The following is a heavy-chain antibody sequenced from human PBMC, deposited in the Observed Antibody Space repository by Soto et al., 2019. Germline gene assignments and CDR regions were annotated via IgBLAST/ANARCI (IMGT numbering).Heavy chain of an antibody. CDR1: GFSFSDYG. V-gene: IGHV3-48*03. J-gene: IGHJ6*02. CDR3: ARDRGYSNSNFYYYGMDA. D-gene: IGHD4-4*01. CDR2: ISQSGSVI. Sequence: GGSLRLSCAVSGFSFSDYGMSWVRQAPGKGLEWISYISQSGSVIYYADSVKGRFTISRDNANDSVHLQMNGLRADDTAVYFCARDRGYSNSNFYYYGMDAWGHGTTVTLSS.